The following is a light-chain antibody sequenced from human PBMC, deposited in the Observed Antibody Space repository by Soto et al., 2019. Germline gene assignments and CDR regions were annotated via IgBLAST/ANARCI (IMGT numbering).Light chain of an antibody. J-gene: IGKJ1*01. Sequence: DIQMTQSPSTLSASVGDRVTITCRASQSIHIWLAWYQQKPGKPPKLLISDASSLESGVPSRFSGSGSGTEFTLTISSLHPDDFATYDCHQYIAYWTFGQGTKVEI. CDR2: DAS. CDR3: HQYIAYWT. CDR1: QSIHIW. V-gene: IGKV1-5*01.